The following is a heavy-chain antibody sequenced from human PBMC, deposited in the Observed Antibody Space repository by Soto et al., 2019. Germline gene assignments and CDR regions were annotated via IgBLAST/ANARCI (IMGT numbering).Heavy chain of an antibody. CDR1: GYTFTSYY. CDR3: ARNMVWFGDPTGFMDV. CDR2: INPSGGST. J-gene: IGHJ6*03. V-gene: IGHV1-46*03. Sequence: ASVKVSCKASGYTFTSYYMHWVRQAPGQGLEWMGIINPSGGSTSYAQKFQGRVTMTRDTSTSTVYMELSSLRSEDTAVYYCARNMVWFGDPTGFMDVWGKGTTVTVSS. D-gene: IGHD3-10*01.